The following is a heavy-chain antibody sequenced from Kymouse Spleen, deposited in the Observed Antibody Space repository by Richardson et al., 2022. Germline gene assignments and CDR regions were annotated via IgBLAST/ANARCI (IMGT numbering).Heavy chain of an antibody. V-gene: IGHV3-13*01. J-gene: IGHJ6*02. CDR3: ARDRGYSSSSGLTNYYGMDV. D-gene: IGHD6-6*01. CDR2: IGTAGDT. Sequence: EVQLVESGGGLVQPGGSLRLSCAASGFTFSSYDMHWVRQATGKGLEWVSAIGTAGDTYYPGSVKGRFTISRENAKNSLYLQMNSLRAGDTAVYYCARDRGYSSSSGLTNYYGMDVWGQGTTVTVSS. CDR1: GFTFSSYD.